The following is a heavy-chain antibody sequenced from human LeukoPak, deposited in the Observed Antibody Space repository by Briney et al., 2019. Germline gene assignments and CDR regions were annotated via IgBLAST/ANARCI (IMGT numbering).Heavy chain of an antibody. CDR1: GFTFSDYW. CDR2: IKQDGSEK. V-gene: IGHV3-7*01. J-gene: IGHJ3*02. Sequence: GGSLRLSCAASGFTFSDYWMSWVRQAPGKGLEWVANIKQDGSEKYYVDSVKGRFTISRDNAKNSLYLQMNSLRAEDTAVYYCARGAGLGVPPGDAFDIWGQGTMVTVSS. CDR3: ARGAGLGVPPGDAFDI. D-gene: IGHD6-13*01.